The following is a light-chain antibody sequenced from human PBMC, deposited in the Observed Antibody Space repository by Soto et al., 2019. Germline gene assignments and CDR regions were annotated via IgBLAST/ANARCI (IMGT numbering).Light chain of an antibody. Sequence: QSVLTQRPSASASLGASVTLTCTLSSGYSNYQVDWYQQRPGKGPRFVMRVGTGGIVGSKGDGIPDRFSGLGSGLNRYLTIKNIQEEDESDYHCGAEHGSGSNFVFGAGTKLTVL. J-gene: IGLJ2*01. CDR2: VGTGGIVG. V-gene: IGLV9-49*01. CDR3: GAEHGSGSNFV. CDR1: SGYSNYQ.